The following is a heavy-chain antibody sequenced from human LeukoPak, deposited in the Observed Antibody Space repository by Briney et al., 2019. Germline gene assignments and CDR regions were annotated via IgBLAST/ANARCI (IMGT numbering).Heavy chain of an antibody. CDR2: ISSSSYI. J-gene: IGHJ4*02. V-gene: IGHV3-21*01. Sequence: PGGSLRLSCAASGFTFSSYSMNWVRQAPGKGLEWVSSISSSSYIYYADSMKGRFTISRDDAKNSLYLQMNSLRTEDTAVYCCAGLVPAHFWSQGTLVTVSS. CDR3: AGLVPAHF. CDR1: GFTFSSYS. D-gene: IGHD2-2*01.